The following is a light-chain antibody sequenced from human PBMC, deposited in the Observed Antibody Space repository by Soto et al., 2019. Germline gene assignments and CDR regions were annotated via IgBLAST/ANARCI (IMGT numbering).Light chain of an antibody. J-gene: IGLJ1*01. V-gene: IGLV2-14*01. Sequence: QSALTQPASVSGSPGQSITISCTGTSSDVGGYNFVSWYQQHPDKAPKLMIYDVTNRPSGVSNRFSGSKSGNTASLTISGLQAEDEADYYCSSYTSISIYVFGTWTKRTVL. CDR2: DVT. CDR1: SSDVGGYNF. CDR3: SSYTSISIYV.